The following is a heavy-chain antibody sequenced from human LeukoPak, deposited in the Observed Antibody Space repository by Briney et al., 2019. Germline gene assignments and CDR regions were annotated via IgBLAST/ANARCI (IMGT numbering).Heavy chain of an antibody. D-gene: IGHD5-24*01. V-gene: IGHV4-34*01. CDR3: ARVGDGYRRYFDY. J-gene: IGHJ4*02. CDR1: GGSFSGYY. Sequence: SETLSLTCAVYGGSFSGYYWSWIRQPPGKGLEWIGEINHSGSNNYNPSLKSRVSFSVDTSRKQFSLKVRSVTAADTAVYYCARVGDGYRRYFDYWGQGNLVTVSS. CDR2: INHSGSN.